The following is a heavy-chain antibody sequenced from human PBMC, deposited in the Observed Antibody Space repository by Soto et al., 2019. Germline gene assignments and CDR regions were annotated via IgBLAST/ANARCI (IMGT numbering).Heavy chain of an antibody. V-gene: IGHV3-23*01. CDR2: ISGRGGST. CDR3: AKPGKSRGKTNNWFDP. CDR1: GFTFSSYA. J-gene: IGHJ5*02. Sequence: EVQLLESGGGLVQPGGSLRLSCAASGFTFSSYAMSWVRQAPGKGLEWVSAISGRGGSTYYADSVKGRFTISRDNSKNTLYLQMNSLRAEDTAVYYCAKPGKSRGKTNNWFDPWGQGTLVTVSS. D-gene: IGHD3-10*01.